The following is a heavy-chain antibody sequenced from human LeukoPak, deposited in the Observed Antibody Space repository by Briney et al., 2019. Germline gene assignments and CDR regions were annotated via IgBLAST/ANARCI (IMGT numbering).Heavy chain of an antibody. V-gene: IGHV1-18*01. CDR2: ISAYNGNT. D-gene: IGHD2-21*02. J-gene: IGHJ6*02. CDR1: GYTFTSYG. Sequence: GASVKVSCKASGYTFTSYGISWVRQAPGQGLEWMGWISAYNGNTNYAQKLQGRVTMTTDTSTSTAYMELRSLRSDDTAVYYCARGGDYVIPHYYYGMDVWGQGTTVTVSS. CDR3: ARGGDYVIPHYYYGMDV.